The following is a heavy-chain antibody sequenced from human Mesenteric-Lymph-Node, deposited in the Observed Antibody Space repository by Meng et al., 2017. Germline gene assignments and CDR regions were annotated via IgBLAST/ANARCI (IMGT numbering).Heavy chain of an antibody. D-gene: IGHD3-10*01. Sequence: GESLKISCAASGFTFSSYAMSWVRQAPGKGLEWVSAISGSGGSTYYADSVKGRFTISRDNSKNTLYLQMNSLRAEDTAVYYCAKDPYGSGSYYPGVDYWGQGTLVTVSS. CDR1: GFTFSSYA. CDR2: ISGSGGST. J-gene: IGHJ4*02. CDR3: AKDPYGSGSYYPGVDY. V-gene: IGHV3-23*01.